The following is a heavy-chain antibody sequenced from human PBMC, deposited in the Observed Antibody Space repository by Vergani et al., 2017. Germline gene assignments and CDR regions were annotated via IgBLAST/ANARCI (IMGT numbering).Heavy chain of an antibody. Sequence: QVQLQQWGAGLLKPSETLSLTCAVYGGSFSGYYWSWIRQPPGKGLEWIGEINHSGSTNYNPSLKSRVTISVDTSKNQFSLKLSSVTAADTAVYYCARGPWYCSSTSGHFDYWGQGTLVTVSS. J-gene: IGHJ4*02. CDR2: INHSGST. CDR1: GGSFSGYY. D-gene: IGHD2-2*01. CDR3: ARGPWYCSSTSGHFDY. V-gene: IGHV4-34*01.